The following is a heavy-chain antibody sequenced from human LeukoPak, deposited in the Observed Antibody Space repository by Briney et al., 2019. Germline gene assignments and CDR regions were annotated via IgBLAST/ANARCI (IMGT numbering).Heavy chain of an antibody. CDR1: GFTFSSYG. CDR2: IWYDGSNK. CDR3: ARDFEARFLEWSPKGMDV. Sequence: GGSLRLSCAASGFTFSSYGKHWVRQAPGKGLEWVAVIWYDGSNKYYADSVKGRFTISRDNSKNTLYLQMNSLRAEDTAVYYCARDFEARFLEWSPKGMDVWGQGTTVTVSS. J-gene: IGHJ6*02. D-gene: IGHD3-3*01. V-gene: IGHV3-33*01.